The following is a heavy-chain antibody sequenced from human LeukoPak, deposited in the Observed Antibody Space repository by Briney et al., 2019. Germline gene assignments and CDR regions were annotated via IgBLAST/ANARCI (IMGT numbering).Heavy chain of an antibody. J-gene: IGHJ4*02. D-gene: IGHD3-10*01. CDR1: GLTFSGAD. V-gene: IGHV3-73*01. CDR3: IHYGSGSYSTDY. Sequence: QSGGSLRLSCAASGLTFSGADMHWVRQASGKGLEWVGRIRTKGNRYATAYAASVKGGFTISRDDSKNTAYLQMNSLKTEDTAVYYCIHYGSGSYSTDYWGQGTLVTVSS. CDR2: IRTKGNRYAT.